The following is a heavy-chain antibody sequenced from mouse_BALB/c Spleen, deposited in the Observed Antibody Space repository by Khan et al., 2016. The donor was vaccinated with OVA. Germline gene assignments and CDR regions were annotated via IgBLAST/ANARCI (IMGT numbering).Heavy chain of an antibody. D-gene: IGHD2-3*01. Sequence: VQLQESGPGLVKPSQSLSLTCTVTGYSITSDYAWNWIRQFPGNKLEWMGYISYSGSTSYNQSLKSRISITRDTSKNQFFLQLNSVTTEDTATYYGARRGDGYYGAMDYWGQGTSVTVSS. CDR1: GYSITSDYA. CDR2: ISYSGST. CDR3: ARRGDGYYGAMDY. J-gene: IGHJ4*01. V-gene: IGHV3-2*02.